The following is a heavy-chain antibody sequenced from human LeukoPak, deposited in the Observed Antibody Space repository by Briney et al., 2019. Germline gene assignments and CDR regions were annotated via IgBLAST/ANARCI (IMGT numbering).Heavy chain of an antibody. CDR1: GGTFSSYA. CDR3: AREAGYSGYDQTFDY. CDR2: IIPIFGTA. J-gene: IGHJ4*02. Sequence: SVKVSCKASGGTFSSYAISWVRQAPGQGLEWMGRIIPIFGTANYAQKFQGRVTITADESTSTAYMELSSLRSEDTAVYYCAREAGYSGYDQTFDYWGQGILVTVSS. D-gene: IGHD5-12*01. V-gene: IGHV1-69*13.